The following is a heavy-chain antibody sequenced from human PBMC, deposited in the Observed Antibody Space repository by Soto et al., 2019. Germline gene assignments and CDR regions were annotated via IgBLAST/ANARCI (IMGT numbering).Heavy chain of an antibody. J-gene: IGHJ4*02. CDR2: IYPGDSDT. CDR1: GYSFTSYW. V-gene: IGHV5-51*01. D-gene: IGHD3-22*01. CDR3: ARQVQEYYDSSGHHPAQYFDY. Sequence: GESLKISCKGSGYSFTSYWIGWVRQMPGKGLEWMGIIYPGDSDTRYSPSFQGQVTISADKSISTAYLQWSSLKASDTAMYYCARQVQEYYDSSGHHPAQYFDYWGQGTLVTVSS.